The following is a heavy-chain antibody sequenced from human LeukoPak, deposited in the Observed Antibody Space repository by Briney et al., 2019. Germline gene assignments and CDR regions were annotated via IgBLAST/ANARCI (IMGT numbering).Heavy chain of an antibody. CDR1: GFTFSSYG. CDR3: ARESVHPRYYYYGMDV. CDR2: IWYDGSNK. V-gene: IGHV3-33*01. D-gene: IGHD1-1*01. J-gene: IGHJ6*02. Sequence: GGSLRLSCAASGFTFSSYGMHWVRQAPGKGLEWVAVIWYDGSNKYYADSVKGRFTISRDNSKNTLYLQMNSLRAEDTAVYYCARESVHPRYYYYGMDVWGQGTTVTVSS.